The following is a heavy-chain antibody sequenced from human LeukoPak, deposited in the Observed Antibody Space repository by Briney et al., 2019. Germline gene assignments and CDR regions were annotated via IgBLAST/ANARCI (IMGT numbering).Heavy chain of an antibody. CDR1: GFTFSSYA. Sequence: GGSLRLSCAASGFTFSSYAMSWVRQAPGKGLEWVSAISGSGGSTYYADSVKGRFTISRDNSKNTLYLQMNSLRAEDTAVYYCAKGDYDFWSGYYTDEVIAITGYFDYWGQGTLVTVSS. D-gene: IGHD3-3*01. V-gene: IGHV3-23*01. CDR3: AKGDYDFWSGYYTDEVIAITGYFDY. CDR2: ISGSGGST. J-gene: IGHJ4*02.